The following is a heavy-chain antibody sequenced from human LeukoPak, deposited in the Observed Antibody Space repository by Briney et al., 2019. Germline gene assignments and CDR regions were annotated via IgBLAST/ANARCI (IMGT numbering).Heavy chain of an antibody. CDR2: IYYNGST. D-gene: IGHD3-10*01. V-gene: IGHV4-39*01. CDR3: ARHKMVRGIGYYYYMDV. CDR1: GGSISTSSYY. Sequence: SDPLSLTCTVSGGSISTSSYYWGWVPQPPGRGLHWIGSIYYNGSTYYNPSLKSRVIISIDTSKNQFSLKLSSVTAADTAVFYCARHKMVRGIGYYYYMDVWGKGTTVTVSS. J-gene: IGHJ6*03.